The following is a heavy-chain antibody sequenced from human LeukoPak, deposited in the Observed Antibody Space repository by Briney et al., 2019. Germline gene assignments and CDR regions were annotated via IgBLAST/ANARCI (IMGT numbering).Heavy chain of an antibody. J-gene: IGHJ6*02. CDR2: IYWDDDK. CDR3: AKAGYGSGSYLRYYYYGMDV. Sequence: SGPTLVKPTQTLTLTCTLSGLSLNTAGVGVGWIRQPPGKALEWLALIYWDDDKRYNPSLKTRLTITKDTSKNLVVLTVTNMDPVDTATYYCAKAGYGSGSYLRYYYYGMDVWGQGTTVTVSS. D-gene: IGHD3-10*01. CDR1: GLSLNTAGVG. V-gene: IGHV2-5*02.